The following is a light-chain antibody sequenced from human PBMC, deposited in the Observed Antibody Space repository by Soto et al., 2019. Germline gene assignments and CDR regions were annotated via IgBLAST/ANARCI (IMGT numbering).Light chain of an antibody. J-gene: IGKJ1*01. CDR2: GAS. CDR3: QQYGTSFPWT. Sequence: EIVLTQSPGTLSLSPGERATFSCRASQSISSSFLAWYQQKPGQAPRLLIYGASSRAIGIPDRFSGSGSGTDFTLTISRLEPEDFAVYYCQQYGTSFPWTFGQGTKVEIK. CDR1: QSISSSF. V-gene: IGKV3-20*01.